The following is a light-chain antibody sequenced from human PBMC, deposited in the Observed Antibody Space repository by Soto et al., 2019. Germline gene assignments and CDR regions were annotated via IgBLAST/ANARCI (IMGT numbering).Light chain of an antibody. CDR2: AAS. Sequence: DIQMTQSPSSLSASVGDRVTITCRASQTISTHLNWYQQKPGKAPKLLIYAASTLQSGVPSRFSGSGSGTDFTLTINSLQPEDFATYYCQQSLTIPCTFGQGTKLEIK. CDR1: QTISTH. V-gene: IGKV1-39*01. CDR3: QQSLTIPCT. J-gene: IGKJ2*02.